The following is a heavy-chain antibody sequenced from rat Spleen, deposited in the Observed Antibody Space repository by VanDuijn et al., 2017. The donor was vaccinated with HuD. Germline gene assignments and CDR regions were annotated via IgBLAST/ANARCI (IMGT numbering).Heavy chain of an antibody. V-gene: IGHV2-6*01. CDR2: ISSGGST. Sequence: QVQLKESGPGLVQPSQTLSLTCTVSGFSLTSYTVSWVRQPPGKGLEWIAAISSGGSTYYNSALKSRLSISRDTSKSQVFLKMNNLQAEDTAMYFWARSGNSVYGDWGQGVMVTVSS. J-gene: IGHJ2*01. CDR1: GFSLTSYT. D-gene: IGHD4-3*01. CDR3: ARSGNSVYGD.